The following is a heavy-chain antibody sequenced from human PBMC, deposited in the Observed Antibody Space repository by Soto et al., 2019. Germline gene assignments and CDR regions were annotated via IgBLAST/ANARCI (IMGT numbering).Heavy chain of an antibody. D-gene: IGHD6-19*01. CDR2: IIPILGIA. Sequence: ASVKVSCKASGGTFSSYTISWVRQAPGQGLEWMGRIIPILGIANYAQKFQGRVTMTRDTSTSTVYMELSSLRSEDTAVYYCAKSEGYSSGWYENWGQGTLVTVSS. CDR3: AKSEGYSSGWYEN. V-gene: IGHV1-69*02. CDR1: GGTFSSYT. J-gene: IGHJ4*02.